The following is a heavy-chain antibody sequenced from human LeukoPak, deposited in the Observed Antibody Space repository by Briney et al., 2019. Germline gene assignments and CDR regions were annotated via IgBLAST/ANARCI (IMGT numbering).Heavy chain of an antibody. CDR2: INHSGSP. D-gene: IGHD3-10*01. J-gene: IGHJ3*02. CDR1: RGSSSGYY. CDR3: ARDLSDYYGSGSYRPIDAFDI. V-gene: IGHV4-34*01. Sequence: PSETLSLTCVVYRGSSSGYYWSWIRQPPGKGLEWIGEINHSGSPNYNPSLKSRVTISIDTSKNQFSLKLSPVTAADTAVYYCARDLSDYYGSGSYRPIDAFDIWGQGTMVTVSS.